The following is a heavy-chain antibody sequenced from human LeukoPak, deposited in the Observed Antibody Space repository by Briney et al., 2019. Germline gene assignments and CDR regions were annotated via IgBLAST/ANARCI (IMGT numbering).Heavy chain of an antibody. J-gene: IGHJ4*02. CDR1: GFTFSSCW. CDR2: INHNGNVN. D-gene: IGHD6-19*01. Sequence: PGGSLRLSCAASGFTFSSCWMNWARQAPGKGLEWVASINHNGNVNYYVDSVKGRFTISRDNAKDSLYLQMSNLRAEDTAVYYCARAKGIAVAGTEDYWGQGTLVTVSS. CDR3: ARAKGIAVAGTEDY. V-gene: IGHV3-7*03.